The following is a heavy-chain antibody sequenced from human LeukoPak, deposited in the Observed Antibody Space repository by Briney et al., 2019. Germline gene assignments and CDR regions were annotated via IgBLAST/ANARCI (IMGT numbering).Heavy chain of an antibody. D-gene: IGHD1-26*01. CDR1: GGSNSSYY. CDR2: IYYSGST. Sequence: SETLSLTCTVSGGSNSSYYWSWIRQPPGKGLEWIGYIYYSGSTNYNPSLKSRVTISVDTSKNQFSLKLSSETAADTAVYYCARLAGATFDYWGQGTLVTVSS. J-gene: IGHJ4*02. CDR3: ARLAGATFDY. V-gene: IGHV4-59*08.